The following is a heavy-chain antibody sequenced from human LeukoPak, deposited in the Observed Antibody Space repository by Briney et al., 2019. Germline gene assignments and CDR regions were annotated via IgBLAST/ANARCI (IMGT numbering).Heavy chain of an antibody. CDR2: INPNSGGT. CDR1: GYTFTFYY. CDR3: ARGMKGSSSWLDY. V-gene: IGHV1-2*02. J-gene: IGHJ4*02. Sequence: ASVKVSFKASGYTFTFYYMHWVRQAPGQGLEWMGWINPNSGGTNYAQKFQGRVTMTRDTSISTAYMELSRLRSDDTAVYYCARGMKGSSSWLDYWGQGTLVTVSS. D-gene: IGHD6-13*01.